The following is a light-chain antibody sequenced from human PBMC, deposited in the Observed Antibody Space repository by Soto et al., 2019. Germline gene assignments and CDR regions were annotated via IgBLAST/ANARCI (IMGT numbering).Light chain of an antibody. CDR2: GAS. V-gene: IGKV3D-15*01. CDR1: QSVSSN. CDR3: QQYYDWPIT. J-gene: IGKJ5*01. Sequence: EIVLTQSPATLSLSPGERATLSCRASQSVSSNLAWYQQKPGQAPRLLIYGASSRATGIPDRFSGSGSGTEFTLTISSLHSEDFAVYYCQQYYDWPITFGQGTRLEIK.